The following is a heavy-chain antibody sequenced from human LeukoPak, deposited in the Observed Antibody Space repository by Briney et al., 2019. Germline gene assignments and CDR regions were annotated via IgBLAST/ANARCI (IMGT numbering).Heavy chain of an antibody. CDR3: ARGMKYSTGWYYMDV. Sequence: QTGGSLRLSCAASGFSVSSNYMNWVRQAPGKGLEWVSVIYSGGSTYYADSVKGRFTISRDNSKNTLYLQMNSLRAEDTAVYYCARGMKYSTGWYYMDVWGKGTTVTISS. D-gene: IGHD6-19*01. CDR1: GFSVSSNY. J-gene: IGHJ6*03. CDR2: IYSGGST. V-gene: IGHV3-53*01.